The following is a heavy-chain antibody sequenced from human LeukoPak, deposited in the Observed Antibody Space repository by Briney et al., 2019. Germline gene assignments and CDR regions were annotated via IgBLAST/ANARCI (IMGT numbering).Heavy chain of an antibody. D-gene: IGHD3-10*01. CDR1: GGTFSSYA. CDR2: IIPIIGTA. J-gene: IGHJ4*02. V-gene: IGHV1-69*06. CDR3: ARGPMARGVISFFDY. Sequence: SVKVSCKASGGTFSSYAISWVRQAPEQGLEWMGGIIPIIGTANYAQKFQGRDTITADKSTSTAYMGLRRLRSVDTAEYYFARGPMARGVISFFDYWGQGTLVTVSS.